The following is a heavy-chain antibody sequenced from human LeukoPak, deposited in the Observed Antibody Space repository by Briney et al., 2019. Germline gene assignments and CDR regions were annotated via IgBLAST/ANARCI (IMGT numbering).Heavy chain of an antibody. J-gene: IGHJ6*03. D-gene: IGHD3-10*01. CDR3: ARVQSGPLLWFGDPTYYYYMDV. Sequence: GASVKVSCKASGGTLSSYAISWVRQAPGQGLEWMGWISAYNGNTNYAQKLQGRVTMTTDTSTSTAYMELRSLRSDDTAVYYCARVQSGPLLWFGDPTYYYYMDVWGKGTTVTVSS. CDR1: GGTLSSYA. CDR2: ISAYNGNT. V-gene: IGHV1-18*01.